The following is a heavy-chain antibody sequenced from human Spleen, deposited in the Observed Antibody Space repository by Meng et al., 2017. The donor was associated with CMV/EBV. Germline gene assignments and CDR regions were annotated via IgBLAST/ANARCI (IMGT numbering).Heavy chain of an antibody. CDR1: GITFSAYS. CDR3: AGFGVAITNGLDV. D-gene: IGHD3-3*01. CDR2: ISTTSTYI. J-gene: IGHJ6*02. V-gene: IGHV3-21*01. Sequence: GGSLRLSCAASGITFSAYSMNWVRQAPGKGLEWVSSISTTSTYIYYSDSVKGRFTISRDNAKNSLYLQVNSLRVEDTAVYYCAGFGVAITNGLDVWGQGTTVTVSS.